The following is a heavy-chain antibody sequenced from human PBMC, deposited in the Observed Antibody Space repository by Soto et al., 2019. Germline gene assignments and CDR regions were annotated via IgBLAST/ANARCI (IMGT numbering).Heavy chain of an antibody. CDR2: ISYDGSNK. CDR1: GFTFSNYA. V-gene: IGHV3-30*14. D-gene: IGHD2-15*01. CDR3: ARDRLAVERPY. Sequence: QVQLVESGGGVVQPGRSLRLSCAASGFTFSNYAMHWVRQAPGKGLEWVAVISYDGSNKYYADSVKGRFTISRDNSKNPLYLKMNSLRAEDTAVYYCARDRLAVERPYWGQGTLVTVSS. J-gene: IGHJ4*02.